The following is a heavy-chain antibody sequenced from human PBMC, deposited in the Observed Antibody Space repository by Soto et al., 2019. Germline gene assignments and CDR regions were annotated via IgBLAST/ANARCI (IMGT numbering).Heavy chain of an antibody. CDR1: GYTFTSHW. J-gene: IGHJ5*02. V-gene: IGHV1-8*02. CDR2: MNPGSGDT. CDR3: ARMATFGSLNWFDP. D-gene: IGHD3-16*01. Sequence: ASVKVSCKASGYTFTSHWIHWVRQATGQGLEWMGWMNPGSGDTGYAQKFQGRVTMTRDISTATAYMELSSLRSDDTAIYYCARMATFGSLNWFDPWGQGTLVTVSS.